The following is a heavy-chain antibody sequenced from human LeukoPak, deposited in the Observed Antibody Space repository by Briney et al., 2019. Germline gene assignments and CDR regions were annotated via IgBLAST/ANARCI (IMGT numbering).Heavy chain of an antibody. J-gene: IGHJ4*02. CDR3: ERGIRGGKPYCSDGSCFSDDHPLFDY. D-gene: IGHD2-15*01. V-gene: IGHV1-3*03. CDR1: GYTFTSYA. CDR2: INAGNGNT. Sequence: GASVKVSCKASGYTFTSYAMHWVRQAPGQGLEWMGWINAGNGNTKYSQEFQGRVTITRDTSASTVYMELSNLRSEDMAVYYCERGIRGGKPYCSDGSCFSDDHPLFDYWGQGTLVTVSS.